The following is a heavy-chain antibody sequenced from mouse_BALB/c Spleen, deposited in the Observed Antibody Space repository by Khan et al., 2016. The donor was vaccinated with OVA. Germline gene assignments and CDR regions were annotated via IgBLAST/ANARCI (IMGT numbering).Heavy chain of an antibody. V-gene: IGHV1-18*01. J-gene: IGHJ1*01. CDR3: TRRDYYAYYWFFDV. D-gene: IGHD1-2*01. CDR2: FNPNNGGT. Sequence: VQLQQSGPELVKPGASVRISCKTSGYTFTEYTMHWVKQSHGKSLEWLGGFNPNNGGTSYNQKLKGKATLTVDKSSSTAYMELRSLTSEDSAVYYCTRRDYYAYYWFFDVWGAGTTVTVSS. CDR1: GYTFTEYT.